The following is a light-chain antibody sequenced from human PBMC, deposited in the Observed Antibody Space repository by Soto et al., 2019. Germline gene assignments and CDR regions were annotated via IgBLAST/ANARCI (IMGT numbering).Light chain of an antibody. CDR3: QQYNSYSVT. CDR1: QSINSY. Sequence: DIQMTQSASSLSASLGDRVTITCRASQSINSYLNWYQQTTGKAPKLLIYAASSLQSGVPSRFSGSGYGTEFNLTISSLQTDDFATYYCQQYNSYSVTFGGGTKVDIK. J-gene: IGKJ4*01. V-gene: IGKV1-16*01. CDR2: AAS.